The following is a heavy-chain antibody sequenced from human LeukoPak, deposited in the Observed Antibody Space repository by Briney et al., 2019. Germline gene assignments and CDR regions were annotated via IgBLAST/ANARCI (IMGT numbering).Heavy chain of an antibody. V-gene: IGHV3-74*01. CDR1: GFTFSTYW. CDR2: INPDGTTI. D-gene: IGHD6-13*01. CDR3: ARDGSVAAAGTTYYGMDV. J-gene: IGHJ6*02. Sequence: GGSLRLSCAASGFTFSTYWMPWVRHAPGKGLVWVARINPDGTTISYADSVKGRFTISRDNAKNTLDLQMDSLRAEDTAVYYCARDGSVAAAGTTYYGMDVWGQGTTVTVSS.